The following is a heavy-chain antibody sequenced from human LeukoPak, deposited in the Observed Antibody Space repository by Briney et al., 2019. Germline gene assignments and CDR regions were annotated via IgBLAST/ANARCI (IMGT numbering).Heavy chain of an antibody. Sequence: ASVKDSCKASGYTLTAYFMYWVRPAPGQGLECMGWINPNSGGTKYAQKFQDRVTMTRDTSISTAYKELSRLRSDVTAVYYCTRLLYSSGWYPSGYWGQGTLVSVSS. V-gene: IGHV1-2*02. D-gene: IGHD6-19*01. J-gene: IGHJ4*02. CDR1: GYTLTAYF. CDR2: INPNSGGT. CDR3: TRLLYSSGWYPSGY.